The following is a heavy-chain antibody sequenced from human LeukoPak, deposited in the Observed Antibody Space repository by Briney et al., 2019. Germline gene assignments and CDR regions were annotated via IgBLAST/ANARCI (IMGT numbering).Heavy chain of an antibody. D-gene: IGHD3-22*01. CDR3: ARDQGDSSGYYGSDY. J-gene: IGHJ4*02. V-gene: IGHV1-18*04. CDR1: GYTFTGYY. CDR2: ISAYNGNT. Sequence: EASVTVSCKASGYTFTGYYMHWVRQAPGQGLEWMGWISAYNGNTNYAQKLQGRVTMTTDTSTSTAYMELRSLRSDDTAVYYCARDQGDSSGYYGSDYWGQGTLVTVSS.